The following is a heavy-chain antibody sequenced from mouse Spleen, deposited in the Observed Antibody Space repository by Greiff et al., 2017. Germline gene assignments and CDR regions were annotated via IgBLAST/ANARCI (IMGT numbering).Heavy chain of an antibody. Sequence: VQLQQSGAELVRPGASVTLSCKASGYKFPDYDMPWVKQTPVHGLEWIGAIDPETGGTAYTQKFKGKAILTADKSSSTAYMELRSLTSEDSAVYYCTRSAPAMGYWGQGTSGTGSP. CDR3: TRSAPAMGY. CDR2: IDPETGGT. J-gene: IGHJ4*01. V-gene: IGHV1-15*01. D-gene: IGHD3-1*01. CDR1: GYKFPDYD.